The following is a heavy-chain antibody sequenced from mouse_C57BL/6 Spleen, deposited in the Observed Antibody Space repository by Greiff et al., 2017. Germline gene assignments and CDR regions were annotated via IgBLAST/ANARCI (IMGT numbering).Heavy chain of an antibody. D-gene: IGHD2-3*01. J-gene: IGHJ4*01. V-gene: IGHV1-7*01. CDR1: GYTFTSYW. CDR3: AREEGYSDAIDY. Sequence: VQLQQSGAELAKPGASVKLSCKASGYTFTSYWMHWVKQRPGQGLEWIGYINPSSGYTKYNQKFKDKATLTADKSSRTDYMQLSSLTYEDSADYYCAREEGYSDAIDYWGQGTSVTVSS. CDR2: INPSSGYT.